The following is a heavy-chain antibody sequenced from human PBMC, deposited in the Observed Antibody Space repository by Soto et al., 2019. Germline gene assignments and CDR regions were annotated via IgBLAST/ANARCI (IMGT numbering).Heavy chain of an antibody. V-gene: IGHV4-59*01. J-gene: IGHJ4*02. D-gene: IGHD5-18*01. CDR3: ARGAADTAMVDS. CDR1: GRSIRSYY. Sequence: XETLSLTCTVAGRSIRSYYWTWIRQPPGKGLEWLGYIFYSGSTFYNPSLKSRVTISIHTSKSQFSLQLTSVTAADTAVYYCARGAADTAMVDSWGQGTLVTVSS. CDR2: IFYSGST.